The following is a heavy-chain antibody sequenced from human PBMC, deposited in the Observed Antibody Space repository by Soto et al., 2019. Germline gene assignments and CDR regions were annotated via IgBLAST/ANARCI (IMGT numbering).Heavy chain of an antibody. V-gene: IGHV3-23*01. Sequence: GGSLRLSCAASRCPSGYHAMNWVRQAPGKGLEWVSTISSNGENTHYADSVKGRFIISSDNSSNTVALQMNSLRVEDTAVYYCVPRPPAPFHSRGQGPLVTVAT. J-gene: IGHJ5*01. CDR1: RCPSGYHA. CDR3: VPRPPAPFHS. CDR2: ISSNGENT.